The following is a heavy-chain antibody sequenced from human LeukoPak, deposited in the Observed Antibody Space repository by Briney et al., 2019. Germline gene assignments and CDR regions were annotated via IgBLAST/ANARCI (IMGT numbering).Heavy chain of an antibody. CDR3: ARDRGDFWSGYVKRNNWFDP. D-gene: IGHD3-3*01. CDR1: GYTFTSYG. J-gene: IGHJ5*02. CDR2: ISAYNGNT. Sequence: GASVKVSCKASGYTFTSYGISWVRQAPGQGLEWMGWISAYNGNTNYAQKLQGRVTMTTDTSTSTAYMELRSLRSDDTAVYYCARDRGDFWSGYVKRNNWFDPWGQGTLVTVSS. V-gene: IGHV1-18*01.